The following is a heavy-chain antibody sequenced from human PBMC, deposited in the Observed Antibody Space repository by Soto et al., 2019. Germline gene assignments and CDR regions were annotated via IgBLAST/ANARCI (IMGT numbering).Heavy chain of an antibody. CDR1: GGSFSGYY. J-gene: IGHJ6*02. V-gene: IGHV4-34*01. CDR3: ASGEVGSYGDWDYYYYGMDV. CDR2: SNHSGSA. Sequence: SETLSLTCAVYGGSFSGYYWSWIRQPPGKGLEWIGESNHSGSANYNTSLKSRVTISVDTTKNQFSLKLSSVTAADTAVYYCASGEVGSYGDWDYYYYGMDVWGQGTTVTVSS. D-gene: IGHD5-18*01.